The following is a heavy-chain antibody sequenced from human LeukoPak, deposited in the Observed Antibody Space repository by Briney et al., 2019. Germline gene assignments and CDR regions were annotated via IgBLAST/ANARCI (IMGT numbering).Heavy chain of an antibody. J-gene: IGHJ4*02. CDR1: GYTFTSYD. CDR3: ARAPLGRWLQFDY. V-gene: IGHV1-69*05. Sequence: SVKVSCKASGYTFTSYDINWVRQATGQGLEWMGGIIPIFGTANYAQKFQGRATITTDESTSTAYMELSSLRSEDTAVYYCARAPLGRWLQFDYWGQGTLVTVSS. D-gene: IGHD5-24*01. CDR2: IIPIFGTA.